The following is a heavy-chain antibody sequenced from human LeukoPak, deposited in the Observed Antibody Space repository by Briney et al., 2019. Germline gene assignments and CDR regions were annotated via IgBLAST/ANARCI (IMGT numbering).Heavy chain of an antibody. CDR1: GFTFSSYA. CDR2: ISGSGGST. J-gene: IGHJ4*02. CDR3: AKDRTSGIVVVSPGTL. Sequence: PGGSLRLSCAASGFTFSSYAMSWVRQAPGKGLEWVSAISGSGGSTYYADSAKGRFTISRDNSKNTLYLQMNSLRAEDTAVYYCAKDRTSGIVVVSPGTLWGQGALVTVSS. V-gene: IGHV3-23*01. D-gene: IGHD2-21*01.